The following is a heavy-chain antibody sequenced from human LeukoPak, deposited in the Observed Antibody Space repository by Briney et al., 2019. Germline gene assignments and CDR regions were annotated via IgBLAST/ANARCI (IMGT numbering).Heavy chain of an antibody. J-gene: IGHJ4*02. CDR1: VFICRSSV. Sequence: PGSSLRLSCASAVFICRSSVMCWVRQAPGKGLEWVAYISSGATTMYYADSVKGRFTISRDDAKNSLFLHMNSLRAEDTAVYYCALLAVASDFDYWGQGTLVTVSS. CDR3: ALLAVASDFDY. D-gene: IGHD6-19*01. V-gene: IGHV3-48*03. CDR2: ISSGATTM.